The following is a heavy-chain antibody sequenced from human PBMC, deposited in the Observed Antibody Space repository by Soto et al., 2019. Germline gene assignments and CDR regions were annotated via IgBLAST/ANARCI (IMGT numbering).Heavy chain of an antibody. D-gene: IGHD2-8*02. V-gene: IGHV1-2*02. J-gene: IGHJ4*02. CDR2: LNPDSGAT. CDR3: ARGDYGTGGYPFPYFDY. Sequence: HEHLVQSGAEVKRPGASLKVSCKASGYSFTGYYIHWVRQAPGQGLEWMGWLNPDSGATNYAQNFQGRVTLTSDTSISTASMDLTSLTSDNPAVYYCARGDYGTGGYPFPYFDYWGQGTLVIVSS. CDR1: GYSFTGYY.